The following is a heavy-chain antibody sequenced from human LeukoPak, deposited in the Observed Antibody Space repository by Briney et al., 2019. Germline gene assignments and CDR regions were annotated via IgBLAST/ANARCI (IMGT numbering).Heavy chain of an antibody. CDR1: GFTFTSSA. V-gene: IGHV1-58*02. CDR2: IVVGSGNT. D-gene: IGHD3-10*01. J-gene: IGHJ4*02. CDR3: AALIRVRGVIIWDY. Sequence: TSVKVSCKASGFTFTSSAMQWVRQARGQRLEWIGWIVVGSGNTNYAQKFQERVTITRDMSTSTAYMELSSLRSKDTAVYYCAALIRVRGVIIWDYWGQGSLVTVSS.